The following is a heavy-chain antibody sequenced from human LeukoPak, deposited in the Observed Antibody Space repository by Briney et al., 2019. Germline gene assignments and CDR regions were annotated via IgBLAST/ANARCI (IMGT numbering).Heavy chain of an antibody. J-gene: IGHJ4*02. CDR1: GGSISSSSYY. V-gene: IGHV4-39*01. CDR3: ARLCSTSYYDSSGSHFDY. Sequence: SETLSLTCTVSGGSISSSSYYWGWIRQPPGKGLEWIGSIYYSGSTYYNPSLRSRVTISVDTSKNQFSLKLSSVTAADTAVYYCARLCSTSYYDSSGSHFDYWGQGTLVTVSS. CDR2: IYYSGST. D-gene: IGHD3-22*01.